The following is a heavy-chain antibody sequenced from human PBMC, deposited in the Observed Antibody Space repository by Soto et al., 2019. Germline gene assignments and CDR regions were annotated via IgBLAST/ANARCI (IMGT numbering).Heavy chain of an antibody. J-gene: IGHJ6*03. V-gene: IGHV2-5*02. D-gene: IGHD3-10*01. CDR1: GFSLTNRGVG. CDR2: IYWDVDK. CDR3: ANVAGSGQHLYSYYFYMDV. Sequence: QITLKESGPTLVTPTQTLTLTCTFSGFSLTNRGVGVGWIRQPPVKALESLALIYWDVDKRYRPSLKSRITITKDATKSQVVLTLSNTDPVDTATYSFANVAGSGQHLYSYYFYMDVCCKGSTV.